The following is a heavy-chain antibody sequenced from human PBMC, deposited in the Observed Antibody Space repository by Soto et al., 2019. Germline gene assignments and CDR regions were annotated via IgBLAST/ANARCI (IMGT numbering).Heavy chain of an antibody. CDR3: ATDLNWEHY. CDR2: IKPDGSER. V-gene: IGHV3-7*04. J-gene: IGHJ4*02. Sequence: EVQLVESGGGLVQPGGSLRLSCEASGFTFGTYWMTWVRQPPGKGLECVADIKPDGSERYYVDSVKGRFTISRENAKHQLYLPMHSLRAEDTAVYYCATDLNWEHYWGQGTLVTVSS. D-gene: IGHD7-27*01. CDR1: GFTFGTYW.